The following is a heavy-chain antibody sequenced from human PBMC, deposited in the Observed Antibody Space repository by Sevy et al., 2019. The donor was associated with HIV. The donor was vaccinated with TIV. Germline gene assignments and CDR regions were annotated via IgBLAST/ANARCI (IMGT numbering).Heavy chain of an antibody. CDR2: FSGSGGST. J-gene: IGHJ4*02. CDR1: GFTFSSYA. CDR3: ARSNYYDSSGYKYYFDY. D-gene: IGHD3-22*01. V-gene: IGHV3-23*01. Sequence: GGSLRLSCAASGFTFSSYAMSWVRQAPGKGLEWVSAFSGSGGSTYYADSVKGRFTISRDNSKNTLYLQMNSLRAEDTAVYYCARSNYYDSSGYKYYFDYSGQGTLVTVSS.